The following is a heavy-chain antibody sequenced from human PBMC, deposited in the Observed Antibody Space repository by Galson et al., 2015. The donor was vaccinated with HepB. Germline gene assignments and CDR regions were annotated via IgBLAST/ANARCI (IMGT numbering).Heavy chain of an antibody. Sequence: SVKVSCKASGGTFSSYAISWVRQAPGQGLEWVGGIIPIFGTANYAQKFQGRVTITADESTSTAYMELSSLRSEDTAVYYCARDPSHYGGNSGYFDYWGQGTLVTVSS. J-gene: IGHJ4*02. CDR1: GGTFSSYA. D-gene: IGHD4-23*01. V-gene: IGHV1-69*13. CDR2: IIPIFGTA. CDR3: ARDPSHYGGNSGYFDY.